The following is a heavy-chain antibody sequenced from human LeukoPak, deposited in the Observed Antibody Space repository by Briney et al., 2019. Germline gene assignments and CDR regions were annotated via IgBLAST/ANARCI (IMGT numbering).Heavy chain of an antibody. D-gene: IGHD2-8*01. V-gene: IGHV3-23*01. CDR2: ISGSGGST. CDR1: GFTFSSYA. Sequence: GGSLRLSCAASGFTFSSYAMSWVRQAPGKGLEWVSAISGSGGSTYYADSVRGRFTISRDNSKNTLYLQMNSLRAEDTAVYYCAKDLGDIVLMVYATSYDYWGQGTLVTVSS. CDR3: AKDLGDIVLMVYATSYDY. J-gene: IGHJ4*02.